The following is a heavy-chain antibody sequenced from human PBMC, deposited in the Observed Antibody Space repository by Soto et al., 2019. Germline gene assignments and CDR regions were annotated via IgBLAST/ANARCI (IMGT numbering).Heavy chain of an antibody. CDR2: IYYSGST. D-gene: IGHD2-15*01. V-gene: IGHV4-30-4*01. CDR1: GGSISSGDYY. CDR3: AGSFYCSGGSCYWD. J-gene: IGHJ4*02. Sequence: QVQLQESGPGLVKPSQTLSLTCTVSGGSISSGDYYWSWIRQPPGKGLEWIGYIYYSGSTYYNPSLKCRVTISVDTSQNQFSRKLSSVTAADTAVYYCAGSFYCSGGSCYWDWGQGTLVTVSS.